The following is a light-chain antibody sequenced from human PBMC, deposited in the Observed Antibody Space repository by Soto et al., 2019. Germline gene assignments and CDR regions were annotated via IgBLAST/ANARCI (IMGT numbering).Light chain of an antibody. J-gene: IGLJ2*01. CDR1: SSNIGSNY. V-gene: IGLV1-47*01. CDR2: RNN. CDR3: AAWDDSLSGLGVV. Sequence: QSVLTQPPSASGTPGQRVTISCSGSSSNIGSNYVYWYQQLPGTAPKLLIYRNNQRHSGVPDRFSGSKSGTSASLAISGLRSEDEADYYCAAWDDSLSGLGVVFGGGTKLTVL.